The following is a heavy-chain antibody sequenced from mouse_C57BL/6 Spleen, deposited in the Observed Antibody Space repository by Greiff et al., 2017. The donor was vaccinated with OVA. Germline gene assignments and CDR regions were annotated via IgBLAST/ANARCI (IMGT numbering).Heavy chain of an antibody. V-gene: IGHV1-42*01. J-gene: IGHJ2*01. Sequence: VQLQQSGPELVKPGASVKISCKASGYSFTGYYMNWVKQSPEKSLEWIGEINPSTGGTTYNQKFKAKATLTVDKSSSTAYMQLKSLTSEDSAVYYCARGGITTVVVHFDYWGQGTTLTVSS. CDR1: GYSFTGYY. CDR2: INPSTGGT. CDR3: ARGGITTVVVHFDY. D-gene: IGHD1-1*01.